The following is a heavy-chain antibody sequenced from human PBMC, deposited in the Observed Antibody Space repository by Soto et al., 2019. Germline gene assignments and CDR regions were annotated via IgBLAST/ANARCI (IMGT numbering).Heavy chain of an antibody. CDR1: GGSFSGYY. CDR3: ARGRYYYGSGRGMDV. J-gene: IGHJ6*02. V-gene: IGHV4-34*01. D-gene: IGHD3-10*01. CDR2: INHSGST. Sequence: QVQLQQWGAGLLKPSETLSLTCAVYGGSFSGYYWSWIRQPPGKGLEWIGEINHSGSTNYNPSLKSRVTISVDTSKNQSSLKLSSVTAADTAVYYCARGRYYYGSGRGMDVWGQGTTVTVSS.